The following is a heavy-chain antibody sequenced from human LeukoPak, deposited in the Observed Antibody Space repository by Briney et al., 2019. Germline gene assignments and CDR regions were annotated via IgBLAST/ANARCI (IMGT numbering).Heavy chain of an antibody. Sequence: GASVKVSCKASGYTFNNYDVNWVRQAPGQGLEWMGWISAYNGNTNYAQKLQGRVTMTTDTSTSTAYMELRSLRSDDTAVYYCAREEGQQLVQDYWGQGTLVTVSS. CDR1: GYTFNNYD. V-gene: IGHV1-18*01. CDR2: ISAYNGNT. D-gene: IGHD6-13*01. J-gene: IGHJ4*02. CDR3: AREEGQQLVQDY.